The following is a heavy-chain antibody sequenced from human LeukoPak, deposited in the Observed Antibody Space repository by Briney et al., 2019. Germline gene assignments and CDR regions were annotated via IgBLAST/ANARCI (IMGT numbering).Heavy chain of an antibody. Sequence: PSETLSLTCTVSGGSISSYYWSWVRQPPGKGLEWIGFVYYTGSTNYSPSLKSRVTISVDMSKNQFSLKLRSVTAADTAVYYCARGYCSGGSCYSYYYYYYMDVWGKGTTVTVSS. CDR1: GGSISSYY. CDR2: VYYTGST. D-gene: IGHD2-15*01. V-gene: IGHV4-59*01. CDR3: ARGYCSGGSCYSYYYYYYMDV. J-gene: IGHJ6*03.